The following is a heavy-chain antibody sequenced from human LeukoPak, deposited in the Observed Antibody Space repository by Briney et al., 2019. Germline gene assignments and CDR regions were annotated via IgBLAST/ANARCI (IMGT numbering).Heavy chain of an antibody. CDR2: ISGSGSRGSGITGGNT. V-gene: IGHV3-23*01. D-gene: IGHD6-13*01. CDR1: GFTFSSYS. J-gene: IGHJ4*02. CDR3: AKGRCGDSSCWYFDA. Sequence: GGSLRLSCAASGFTFSSYSMNWIRQAPGKGLEWVALISGSGSRGSGITGGNTYYADSVKGRFSISRDDSQNTVYLQMNSLRVEDTATYFCAKGRCGDSSCWYFDAWAKGTRVTVSP.